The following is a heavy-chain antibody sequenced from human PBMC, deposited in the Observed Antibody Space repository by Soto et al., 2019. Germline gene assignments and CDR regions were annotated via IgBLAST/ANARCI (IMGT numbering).Heavy chain of an antibody. CDR3: ARTEARMPILGGPYPYYHLDV. J-gene: IGHJ6*02. D-gene: IGHD2-2*01. V-gene: IGHV2-70*17. Sequence: VPALVNPTQSLTLTCSFSGFSLNTTTMSVTWILQPPWTALECLARIDWDGYTFYSTSLKPRVTISRDTSNNQVVLTMTNMDPVDTGTYYCARTEARMPILGGPYPYYHLDVWGQGTTVTVSS. CDR2: IDWDGYT. CDR1: GFSLNTTTMS.